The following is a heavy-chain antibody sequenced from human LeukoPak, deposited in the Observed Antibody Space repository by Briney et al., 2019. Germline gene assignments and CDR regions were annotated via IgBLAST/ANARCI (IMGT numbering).Heavy chain of an antibody. CDR3: AKLGSGSYPEGY. CDR2: IIPILGIA. CDR1: GGTFSSYA. V-gene: IGHV1-69*04. Sequence: SVKVSCKASGGTFSSYAISWVRQAPGQGLEWMGRIIPILGIANYAQKFQGRVTITADKSTSTAYMELSSLRSEDTVVYYCAKLGSGSYPEGYWGQGTLVTVSS. J-gene: IGHJ4*02. D-gene: IGHD3-10*01.